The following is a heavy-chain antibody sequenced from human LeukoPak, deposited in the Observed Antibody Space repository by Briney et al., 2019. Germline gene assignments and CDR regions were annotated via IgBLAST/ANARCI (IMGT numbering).Heavy chain of an antibody. V-gene: IGHV4-34*01. CDR2: INHSGST. J-gene: IGHJ4*02. CDR3: ARGRPILGVVTPLVY. Sequence: SETLSLTCAVYGGSFSGYYWSWIRQPPGKGLEWIGEINHSGSTNYNPSLKSRVTISVDTSKNQFSLKLSSVTAADTAVYYCARGRPILGVVTPLVYWGQGTLVTVSS. CDR1: GGSFSGYY. D-gene: IGHD3-3*01.